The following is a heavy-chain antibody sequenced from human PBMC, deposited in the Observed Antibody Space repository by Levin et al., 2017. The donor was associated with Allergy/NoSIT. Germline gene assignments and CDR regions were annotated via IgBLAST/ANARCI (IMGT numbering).Heavy chain of an antibody. D-gene: IGHD6-19*01. CDR3: ARSPAEAVAGIFDY. CDR1: GGSISSGDYY. Sequence: PSETLSLTCTVSGGSISSGDYYWSWIRQPPGKGLEWIGYIYYSGSTYYNPSLKSRVTISVDTSKNQFSLKLSSVTAADTAVYYCARSPAEAVAGIFDYWGQGTLVTVSS. V-gene: IGHV4-30-4*01. CDR2: IYYSGST. J-gene: IGHJ4*02.